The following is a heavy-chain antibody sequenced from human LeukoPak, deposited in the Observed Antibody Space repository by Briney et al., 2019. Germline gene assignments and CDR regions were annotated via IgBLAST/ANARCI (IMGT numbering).Heavy chain of an antibody. CDR3: TRDESSRDDSGGYHF. V-gene: IGHV4-4*07. Sequence: SETLSLTCAVSGASVTSHHWAWIRQPAGKGLEGVVRVHFSGSTNYNPSLRSRVAVSLDTSKTDFTLILRSVSAAATAVYYCTRDESSRDDSGGYHFWGRGVLVTVSS. CDR2: VHFSGST. J-gene: IGHJ4*02. D-gene: IGHD3-22*01. CDR1: GASVTSHH.